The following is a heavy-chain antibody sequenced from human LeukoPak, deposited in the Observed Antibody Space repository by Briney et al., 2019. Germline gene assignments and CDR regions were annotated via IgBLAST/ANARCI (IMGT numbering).Heavy chain of an antibody. CDR1: GFTFSSYA. D-gene: IGHD2-15*01. CDR2: ISGSGGST. CDR3: ARGDCSGGSCYNYRRTYYFDY. V-gene: IGHV3-23*01. Sequence: PGGSLSLSCAASGFTFSSYAMSWVRQAPGKGLEWVSAISGSGGSTYYADSVKGRFTISRDNSKSTLYLQMNSLRAEDTAVYYCARGDCSGGSCYNYRRTYYFDYWGQGTLVTVSS. J-gene: IGHJ4*02.